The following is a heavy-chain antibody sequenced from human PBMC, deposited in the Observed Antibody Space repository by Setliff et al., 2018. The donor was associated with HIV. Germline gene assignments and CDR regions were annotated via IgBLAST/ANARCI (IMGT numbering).Heavy chain of an antibody. CDR2: INHSGTT. CDR3: ARGPTERYYESRGYYYFDN. J-gene: IGHJ4*02. V-gene: IGHV4-34*01. CDR1: GGSFSGYY. D-gene: IGHD3-22*01. Sequence: PSETLSLTCAVYGGSFSGYYWTWIRQPPGRGLEWIGEINHSGTTNYNPPLKSRVTISVDTSKSQFSLKLNSVIAADTAVYYCARGPTERYYESRGYYYFDNWGQGTQVTVSS.